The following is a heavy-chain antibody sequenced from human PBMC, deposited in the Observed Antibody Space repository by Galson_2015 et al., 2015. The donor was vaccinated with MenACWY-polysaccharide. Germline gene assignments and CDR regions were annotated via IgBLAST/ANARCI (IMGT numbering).Heavy chain of an antibody. J-gene: IGHJ3*02. V-gene: IGHV3-33*01. Sequence: SPRLSCAASGSRFSNSGMHWVRQAPGKGLEWVAVIQYDGSNKVYADSVKGRFTISRDNPKNTLFLEMNSLGAEDTAVYYCAREGSRIVFHAFDTWGQGTMVTVSS. CDR1: GSRFSNSG. D-gene: IGHD6-13*01. CDR2: IQYDGSNK. CDR3: AREGSRIVFHAFDT.